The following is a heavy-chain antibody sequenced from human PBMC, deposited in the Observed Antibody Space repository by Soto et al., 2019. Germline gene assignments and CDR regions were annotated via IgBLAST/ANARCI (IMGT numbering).Heavy chain of an antibody. CDR1: GGTFISDA. V-gene: IGHV1-69*06. Sequence: QVRLVQSEAEVKKAGSSVKVSCKASGGTFISDAVTWVRQAPGQGLEWMGGVIPMFPKANYAQKFQGRATITADKSTSTVYMELHSLNSEDTALYYCARCHSDSSGPGYLDSWGQGTLVTVTS. J-gene: IGHJ4*02. CDR3: ARCHSDSSGPGYLDS. D-gene: IGHD3-22*01. CDR2: VIPMFPKA.